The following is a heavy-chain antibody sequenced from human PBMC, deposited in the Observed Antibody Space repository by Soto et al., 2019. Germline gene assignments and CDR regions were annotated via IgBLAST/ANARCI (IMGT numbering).Heavy chain of an antibody. Sequence: GGSLRLSCAASGFTFSSYWMNWVRQAPGKGLEWVANIKQDGSEKYYVDSVKGRFTISRDNAKNTLYLQMNSLRSEDTAVYYCAKGPAIVLVPAAMNYYYGMDVWGQGTTVTVSS. CDR3: AKGPAIVLVPAAMNYYYGMDV. J-gene: IGHJ6*02. CDR2: IKQDGSEK. D-gene: IGHD2-2*01. CDR1: GFTFSSYW. V-gene: IGHV3-7*01.